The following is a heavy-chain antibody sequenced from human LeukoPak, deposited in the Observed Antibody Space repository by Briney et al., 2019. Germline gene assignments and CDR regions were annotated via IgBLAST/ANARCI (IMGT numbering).Heavy chain of an antibody. CDR2: MYYSGST. CDR3: ARGCSSISCYNNWFDP. D-gene: IGHD2-2*01. J-gene: IGHJ5*02. Sequence: SETLSLTCTVSGGSLSSYYWNWIRQPPGEGLEWIGDMYYSGSTNYNPSFQSRVTISVDTSKNQVSLKLSSVSAADTAVYYCARGCSSISCYNNWFDPWGQGTLVTVSS. V-gene: IGHV4-59*01. CDR1: GGSLSSYY.